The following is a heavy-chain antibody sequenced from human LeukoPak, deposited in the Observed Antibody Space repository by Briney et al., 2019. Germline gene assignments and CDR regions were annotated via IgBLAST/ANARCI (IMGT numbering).Heavy chain of an antibody. CDR3: AKVMITFGGVRYGMDV. Sequence: GGSLRLSCAASGFTFDDYAMHWVRQVPGKGLEWVSGISWNSGSIGYADSVKGRFTISRGNAKNSLYLQMNSLRAEDTALYYCAKVMITFGGVRYGMDVWGQGTTVTVSS. D-gene: IGHD3-16*01. J-gene: IGHJ6*02. CDR2: ISWNSGSI. CDR1: GFTFDDYA. V-gene: IGHV3-9*01.